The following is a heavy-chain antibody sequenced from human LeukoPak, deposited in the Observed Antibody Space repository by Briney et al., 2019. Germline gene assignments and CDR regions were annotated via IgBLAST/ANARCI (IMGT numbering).Heavy chain of an antibody. CDR2: ISYDGSNK. CDR3: ARNIGYYDSITIDY. Sequence: PGGSLRLSCAASGFTFSSYGMLWVRQAPGKGLEWVAVISYDGSNKYYADSVKGRFTISRDNSKNTLYLQMNSLRAEDTAVYYCARNIGYYDSITIDYWGQGTLVTVSS. V-gene: IGHV3-30*03. D-gene: IGHD3-22*01. J-gene: IGHJ4*02. CDR1: GFTFSSYG.